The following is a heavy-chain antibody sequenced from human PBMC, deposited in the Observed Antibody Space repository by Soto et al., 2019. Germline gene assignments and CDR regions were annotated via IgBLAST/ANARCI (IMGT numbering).Heavy chain of an antibody. CDR1: GVSINSYF. D-gene: IGHD3-10*01. CDR2: IYYTGSI. Sequence: SETLSLTCSVTGVSINSYFWSWIRQPPGRGLEWIGYIYYTGSINYNPSLKSRVSMSVDTSKSQFSLRLSSVTAADTAFYYCARAYYGSAHWIDSWGQGTLVTV. V-gene: IGHV4-59*01. CDR3: ARAYYGSAHWIDS. J-gene: IGHJ5*01.